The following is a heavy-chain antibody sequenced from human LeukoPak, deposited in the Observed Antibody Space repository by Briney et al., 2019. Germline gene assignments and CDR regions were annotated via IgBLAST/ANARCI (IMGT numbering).Heavy chain of an antibody. CDR1: GGSISSSSYY. CDR3: ARKILAVAAQFDY. Sequence: SETLSLTCTVSGGSISSSSYYWGWIRQPPGKGLEWIGSIYYSGSTYYNPSLKSRVTISVDTSKNQFSLKLSSVTAADTAVYYCARKILAVAAQFDYWGQGTLVTVSS. J-gene: IGHJ4*02. CDR2: IYYSGST. V-gene: IGHV4-39*07. D-gene: IGHD6-19*01.